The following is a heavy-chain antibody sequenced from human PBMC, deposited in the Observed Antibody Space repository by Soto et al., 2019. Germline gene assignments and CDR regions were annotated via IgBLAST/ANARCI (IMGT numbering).Heavy chain of an antibody. J-gene: IGHJ4*02. D-gene: IGHD2-15*01. V-gene: IGHV1-69*06. CDR3: ARRDSGGFYRYFDS. CDR2: TGLGTGPG. Sequence: QVQLVQSGAEVKKPGSSVKVSCKASGGTFSTNPISWVRQAPGQGLEWMGGTGLGTGPGKHAQKFQGRLTITVDKSTSTVYMELSSLSSEDTAVYYCARRDSGGFYRYFDSWGQGTLVTVSS. CDR1: GGTFSTNP.